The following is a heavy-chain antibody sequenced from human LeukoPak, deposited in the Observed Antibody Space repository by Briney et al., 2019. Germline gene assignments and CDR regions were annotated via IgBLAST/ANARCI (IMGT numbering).Heavy chain of an antibody. Sequence: SQTLSLTCTVSGGSISSGDYYWNWIRQPPGKGLEWIGFIYYSGSTYYNPSLKSRVTISADTSKNRFSLKLSSVTAADTAVYFCAREFAVTKTKIFGYWGQGTLVTVSS. V-gene: IGHV4-30-4*08. CDR1: GGSISSGDYY. J-gene: IGHJ4*02. D-gene: IGHD4-17*01. CDR2: IYYSGST. CDR3: AREFAVTKTKIFGY.